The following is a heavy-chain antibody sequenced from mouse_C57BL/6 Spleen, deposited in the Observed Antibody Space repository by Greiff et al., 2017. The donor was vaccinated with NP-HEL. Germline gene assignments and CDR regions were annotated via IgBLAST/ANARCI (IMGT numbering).Heavy chain of an antibody. CDR2: INPSSGYT. CDR3: AREESTMITTTHYYAMDY. V-gene: IGHV1-7*01. D-gene: IGHD2-4*01. J-gene: IGHJ4*01. CDR1: GYTFTSYW. Sequence: VQRVESGAELAKPGASVKLSCKASGYTFTSYWMHWVKQRPGQGLEWIGYINPSSGYTKYNQKFKDKATLTADKSSSTAYMQLSSLTYEDSAVYYCAREESTMITTTHYYAMDYWGQGTSVTVSS.